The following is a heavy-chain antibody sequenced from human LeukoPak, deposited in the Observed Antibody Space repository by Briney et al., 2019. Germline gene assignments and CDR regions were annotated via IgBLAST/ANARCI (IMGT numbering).Heavy chain of an antibody. D-gene: IGHD3-10*01. V-gene: IGHV4-59*01. Sequence: SETLSLTCAVSGGSLSSYYWSWIRQPPGAGPEWIGYIYYTGSTNYNPSLKSRVTISLDSSTNQFSLNLNSLTTADTAVYYCVRHYYGSGTAKGYFQHWGQGTLVTVSS. CDR3: VRHYYGSGTAKGYFQH. J-gene: IGHJ1*01. CDR2: IYYTGST. CDR1: GGSLSSYY.